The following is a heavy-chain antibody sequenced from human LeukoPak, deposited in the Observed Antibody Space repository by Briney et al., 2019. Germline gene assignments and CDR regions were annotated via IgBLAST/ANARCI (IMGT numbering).Heavy chain of an antibody. V-gene: IGHV4-59*08. Sequence: SETLSLTCTVSGGSISGYYWSWIRQSPGKGLEWIGYIYYSGSTNYNPSLKSRVTISVDTSKNQFSLRLSSVTAADTAVYYCARHRNYYDSSGYYTLDYWGQGTLVTVSS. CDR2: IYYSGST. CDR3: ARHRNYYDSSGYYTLDY. J-gene: IGHJ4*02. CDR1: GGSISGYY. D-gene: IGHD3-22*01.